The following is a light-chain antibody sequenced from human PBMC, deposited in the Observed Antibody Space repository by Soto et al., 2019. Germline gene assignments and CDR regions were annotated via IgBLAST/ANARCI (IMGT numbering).Light chain of an antibody. Sequence: DIQMTQSPSTLSASVGERVTITCRASQSISSWLAWYQQKPGKAPKLLIYDASSLESGVPSRFSGSGSGTEFTLTISSLQPDDFATYYCQQYNSYPYTFGQGTQLEIK. CDR1: QSISSW. CDR3: QQYNSYPYT. CDR2: DAS. J-gene: IGKJ2*01. V-gene: IGKV1-5*01.